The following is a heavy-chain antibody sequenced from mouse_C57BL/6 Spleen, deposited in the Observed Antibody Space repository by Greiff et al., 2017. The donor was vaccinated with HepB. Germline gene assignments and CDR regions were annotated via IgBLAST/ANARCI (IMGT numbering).Heavy chain of an antibody. CDR1: GYTFTSYW. V-gene: IGHV1-64*01. Sequence: QVQLQQPGAELVKPGASVKLSCRASGYTFTSYWMHWVKRRPGQGLEWMGMIHPNSGSTNYNERLKSKATLTVDKSSSTAYMQLSSLTSDDSAVYYCARWTRITTVVAIDYWGQGTTLTVSS. D-gene: IGHD1-1*01. J-gene: IGHJ2*01. CDR2: IHPNSGST. CDR3: ARWTRITTVVAIDY.